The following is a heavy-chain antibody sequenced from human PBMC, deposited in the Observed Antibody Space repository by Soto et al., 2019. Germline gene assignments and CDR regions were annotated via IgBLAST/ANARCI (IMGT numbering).Heavy chain of an antibody. CDR3: ARQIYDSDTGPNFQYYFDS. CDR1: GYSFAGYW. D-gene: IGHD3-22*01. CDR2: IDPSDSQT. J-gene: IGHJ4*02. V-gene: IGHV5-10-1*01. Sequence: PGESLKISCKGSGYSFAGYWITWVRQKPGKGLEWMGRIDPSDSQTYYSPSFRGHVTISVTKSITTVFLQWSSLRASDTAMYYCARQIYDSDTGPNFQYYFDSWGQGTPGTVFS.